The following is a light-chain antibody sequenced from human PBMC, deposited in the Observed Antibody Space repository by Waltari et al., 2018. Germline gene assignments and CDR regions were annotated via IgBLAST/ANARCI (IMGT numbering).Light chain of an antibody. CDR1: SRDVGSYNL. J-gene: IGLJ2*01. V-gene: IGLV2-23*01. Sequence: SALTQPASVSGAPGQKITIFCPGTSRDVGSYNLVSWYQQHPGKAPKLMLYEGSKRPSGVSNRFSGSKSGNTASLTISGLQAEDEADYYCCSYAGTNVVFGGGTKLTVL. CDR3: CSYAGTNVV. CDR2: EGS.